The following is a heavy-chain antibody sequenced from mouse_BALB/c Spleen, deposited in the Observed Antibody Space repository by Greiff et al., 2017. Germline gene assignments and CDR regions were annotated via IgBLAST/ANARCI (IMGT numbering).Heavy chain of an antibody. CDR3: TRDYYYGSSPYYFDY. J-gene: IGHJ2*01. CDR1: GFTFSSYA. D-gene: IGHD1-1*01. V-gene: IGHV5-6-5*01. Sequence: DVKLVESGGGLVKPGGSLKLSCAASGFTFSSYAMSWVRQTPEKRLEWVASISSGGSTYYPDSVKGRFTISRDNAKNTLYLQMSSLKSEDTAMYYCTRDYYYGSSPYYFDYWGQGTTLTVSS. CDR2: ISSGGST.